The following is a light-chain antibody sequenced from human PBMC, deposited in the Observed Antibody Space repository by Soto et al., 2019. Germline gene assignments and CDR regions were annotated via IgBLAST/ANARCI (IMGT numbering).Light chain of an antibody. CDR1: QGLSSW. CDR3: QHAGV. CDR2: ATS. Sequence: DNQMTQSPSTVSASVGERVTITCRASQGLSSWLAWYQQKSGKAPELLIFATSTLQSGVPARFSGSGSGTEFTLPISSLQPEDFATYFCQHAGVFGPGTKVDV. J-gene: IGKJ3*01. V-gene: IGKV1-12*01.